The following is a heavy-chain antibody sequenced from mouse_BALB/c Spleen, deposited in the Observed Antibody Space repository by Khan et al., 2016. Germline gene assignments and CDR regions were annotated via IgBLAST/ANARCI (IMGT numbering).Heavy chain of an antibody. Sequence: EVELVESGPGLVKPSQSLSLTCTVTGYSITSDYAWNWIRQFPGNKLEWMGYISYSSYTIYNPSLKSRISITRDTSKNQFFLQLNSVTTEDTATYYCARCDYDWYVDVGGTGTSVTVYS. CDR2: ISYSSYT. J-gene: IGHJ1*03. V-gene: IGHV3-2*02. CDR1: GYSITSDYA. CDR3: ARCDYDWYVDV. D-gene: IGHD2-4*01.